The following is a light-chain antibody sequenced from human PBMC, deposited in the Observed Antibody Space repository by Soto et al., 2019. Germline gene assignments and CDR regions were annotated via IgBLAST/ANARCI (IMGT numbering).Light chain of an antibody. CDR1: QSVGSN. Sequence: EIVMTQSPVTLSVSPWEIATLSCSASQSVGSNLAWYQQRPGQAPRLLIYGASTRATGIPVRFSGSGSGTEFTLTISSLQSEDFAVYYCQQYNDWPPTFGQGTKVDI. CDR3: QQYNDWPPT. CDR2: GAS. V-gene: IGKV3D-15*01. J-gene: IGKJ1*01.